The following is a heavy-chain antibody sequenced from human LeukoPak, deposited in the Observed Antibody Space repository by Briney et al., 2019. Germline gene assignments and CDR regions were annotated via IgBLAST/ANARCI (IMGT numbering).Heavy chain of an antibody. V-gene: IGHV5-51*01. CDR2: IFPGDSDT. CDR1: GYRFTTYW. J-gene: IGHJ1*01. Sequence: GESLKISCKGSGYRFTTYWIGWVRQMPGKGLEWMGIIFPGDSDTRYSPSFQGQVTISVDKSISTAYLQWRSLKVSDTAMYYCARVSVMATSFFGAEYFRHWGQGTLVTVSS. D-gene: IGHD5-24*01. CDR3: ARVSVMATSFFGAEYFRH.